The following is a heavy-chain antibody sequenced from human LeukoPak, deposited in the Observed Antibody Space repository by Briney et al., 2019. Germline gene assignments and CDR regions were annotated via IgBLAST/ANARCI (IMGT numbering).Heavy chain of an antibody. D-gene: IGHD1-26*01. Sequence: AETLSLTCTASGGSISSGSYYWIWIAPPAGKGRDWIWSIYSSGSTNYNPSLKSRFTISLDTSKNQFSLKLSSVTAADTAVYYCAREGWEPVFGFDYWGQGTLVTVSS. V-gene: IGHV4-61*10. CDR3: AREGWEPVFGFDY. J-gene: IGHJ4*02. CDR1: GGSISSGSYY. CDR2: IYSSGST.